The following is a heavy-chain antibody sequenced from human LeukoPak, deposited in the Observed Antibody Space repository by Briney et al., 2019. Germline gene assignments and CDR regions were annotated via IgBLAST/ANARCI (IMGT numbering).Heavy chain of an antibody. CDR3: AREHWDFDY. CDR2: ISGSGEST. D-gene: IGHD7-27*01. Sequence: GGSLRLSCAASGFTFSNYAMTWVRQAPGQGLEWASEISGSGESTYYGDSVKGRFTISRDNSKNTLYLQMNSLRAGDTAIYYCAREHWDFDYWGQGTLVTVSS. CDR1: GFTFSNYA. V-gene: IGHV3-23*01. J-gene: IGHJ4*02.